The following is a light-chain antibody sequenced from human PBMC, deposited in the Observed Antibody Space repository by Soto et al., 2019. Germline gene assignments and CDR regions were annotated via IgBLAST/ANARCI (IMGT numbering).Light chain of an antibody. CDR2: DAS. CDR1: QSIQTW. V-gene: IGKV1-5*01. J-gene: IGKJ1*01. CDR3: QQAKNFPWT. Sequence: DIQMTQSPSTLSASVGDRVTISCRASQSIQTWLAWYQQRPGKAPNLLIFDASDLASGVSSRFSGSGSGAEFTLTISSLQADDFATYYCQQAKNFPWTFGQGTRVEIK.